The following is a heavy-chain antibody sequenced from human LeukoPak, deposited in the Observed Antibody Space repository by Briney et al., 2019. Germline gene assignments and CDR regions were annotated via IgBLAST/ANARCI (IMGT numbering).Heavy chain of an antibody. CDR3: ARDTQYYYGSGSYYKEGEY. J-gene: IGHJ4*02. Sequence: GASVKASCKASGYTFTGYYIHWVRQAPGQGLEWMGRIIPILGIANYAQKFQGRVTITADKSTSTAYMELSSLRSEDTAVYYCARDTQYYYGSGSYYKEGEYWGQGTLVTVSS. D-gene: IGHD3-10*01. CDR1: GYTFTGYY. CDR2: IIPILGIA. V-gene: IGHV1-69*04.